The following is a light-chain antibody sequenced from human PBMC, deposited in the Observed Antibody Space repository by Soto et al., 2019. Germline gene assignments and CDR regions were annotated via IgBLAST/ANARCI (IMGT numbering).Light chain of an antibody. J-gene: IGKJ5*01. CDR3: QQGYTSSIT. CDR1: QSISSW. CDR2: DAS. V-gene: IGKV1-39*01. Sequence: DIQMTQSPSTLSASVGDRVTITCRASQSISSWLAWYQQKPGKAPKLLIYDASTLQGGVPSRFSGSGSGTDFTLTINSLQPEDFATYYCQQGYTSSITFGQGTRLEIK.